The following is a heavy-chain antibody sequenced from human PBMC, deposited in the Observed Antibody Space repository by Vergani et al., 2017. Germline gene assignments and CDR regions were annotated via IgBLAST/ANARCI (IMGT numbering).Heavy chain of an antibody. CDR3: ARGSVTVVTLVDY. V-gene: IGHV3-21*01. J-gene: IGHJ4*02. CDR1: GFTFSSYS. CDR2: ISSSSTYI. Sequence: EVQLVESGGGLVKPGGSLRLSCAASGFTFSSYSMNWVRQAPGKGLEWVSSISSSSTYIYYADSVKGRFTISRDNDKNSLYLQLNSLRAEDTAVYYCARGSVTVVTLVDYWGQGTLVTVSS. D-gene: IGHD4-23*01.